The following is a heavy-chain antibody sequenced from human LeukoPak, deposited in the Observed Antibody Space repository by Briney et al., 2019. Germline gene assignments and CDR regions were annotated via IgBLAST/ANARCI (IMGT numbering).Heavy chain of an antibody. V-gene: IGHV4-4*07. CDR2: IYTSGST. CDR1: GGSISSYY. J-gene: IGHJ4*02. D-gene: IGHD4-17*01. Sequence: SETLSLTCTVSGGSISSYYWSWIRQPAGKGLEWIGRIYTSGSTNYNPSLKSRVTMSVDTSKNQFSLKLSSVTAADTAVYYCARRRGDMTTGYYSDYWGQGTLVTVSS. CDR3: ARRRGDMTTGYYSDY.